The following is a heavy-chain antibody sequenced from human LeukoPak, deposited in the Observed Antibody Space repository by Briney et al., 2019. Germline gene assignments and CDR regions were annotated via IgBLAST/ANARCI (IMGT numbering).Heavy chain of an antibody. CDR2: IKQDGSEK. CDR1: GFTFSSYW. Sequence: GGSLRLSCAASGFTFSSYWMSWVRQAPGKGLEWVANIKQDGSEKYYVDSVKGRFTISRDNAKNSLYLQMNSLRAEDTAVCYCWGWFGELLPFPLDYGMDVWGQGTLVTVSS. J-gene: IGHJ6*02. V-gene: IGHV3-7*01. CDR3: WGWFGELLPFPLDYGMDV. D-gene: IGHD3-10*01.